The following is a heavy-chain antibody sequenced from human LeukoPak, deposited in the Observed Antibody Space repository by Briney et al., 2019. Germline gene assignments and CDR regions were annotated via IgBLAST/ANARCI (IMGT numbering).Heavy chain of an antibody. V-gene: IGHV4-39*01. J-gene: IGHJ5*02. D-gene: IGHD4-17*01. Sequence: PSETLSLTCTVSGGSISSSSYYWGWIRQPPGKGLEWIGSIYYSGSTYYNPSLKSRVTISVDTSKNQFSLKMSSVTAADTAVYYCARVVSQSGDYAWTVNWFDPWGQGTLVTVSS. CDR3: ARVVSQSGDYAWTVNWFDP. CDR2: IYYSGST. CDR1: GGSISSSSYY.